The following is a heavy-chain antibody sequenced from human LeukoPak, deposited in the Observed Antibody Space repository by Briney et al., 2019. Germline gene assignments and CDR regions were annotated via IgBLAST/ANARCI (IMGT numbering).Heavy chain of an antibody. CDR1: GYTFTDFY. J-gene: IGHJ4*02. CDR3: ARDTSGSYFSY. Sequence: ASVKVSCKASGYTFTDFYMHWVRQAPGRGLEWMGWINPNSGGTKFAQKFQGRVTMTRDTSISTAYMELSRLRSDDTAVYYCARDTSGSYFSYWGQGTLVTVSS. D-gene: IGHD1-26*01. V-gene: IGHV1-2*02. CDR2: INPNSGGT.